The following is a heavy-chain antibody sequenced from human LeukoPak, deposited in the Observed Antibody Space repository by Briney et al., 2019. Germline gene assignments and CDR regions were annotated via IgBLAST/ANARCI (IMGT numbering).Heavy chain of an antibody. V-gene: IGHV3-30*02. D-gene: IGHD3-22*01. CDR1: GFIFSSYG. J-gene: IGHJ3*02. Sequence: GGSLRLSCAASGFIFSSYGMHWVRQAPGKGLEWVAFIRYDGSNKYYADSVKGRFTISRDNSKNTLYLQMNSLRDEDTAMYYCAKGTGYYDSSGYYYTDYNAFDIWGQGTMVTVSS. CDR3: AKGTGYYDSSGYYYTDYNAFDI. CDR2: IRYDGSNK.